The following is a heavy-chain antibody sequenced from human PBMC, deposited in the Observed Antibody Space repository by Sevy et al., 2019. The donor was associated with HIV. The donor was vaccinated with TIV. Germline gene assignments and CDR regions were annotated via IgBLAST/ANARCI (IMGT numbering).Heavy chain of an antibody. CDR3: ARDLPPSATTVAHFDY. J-gene: IGHJ4*02. D-gene: IGHD4-17*01. CDR1: GFTFSSYE. V-gene: IGHV3-48*03. CDR2: ISNSGTTI. Sequence: GGSLRLSCAASGFTFSSYEMNWVRQAPGKGLEWVSYISNSGTTISYSDSVRGRFTISRDNPRNSLYLQMNSLRAEDTAVYYCARDLPPSATTVAHFDYWGQGTLVTVSS.